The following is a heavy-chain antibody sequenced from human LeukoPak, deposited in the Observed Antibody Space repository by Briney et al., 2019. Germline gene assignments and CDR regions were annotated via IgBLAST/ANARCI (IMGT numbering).Heavy chain of an antibody. J-gene: IGHJ4*02. V-gene: IGHV1-2*02. CDR2: INPNSGGT. D-gene: IGHD1-1*01. CDR1: GYTFTGYY. CDR3: ARVLERRSGDY. Sequence: ASVEVSCKASGYTFTGYYMHCVRQAPGQGLEWMGWINPNSGGTNYAQKFQGRVTMTRDTSISTAYMELSRLRSDDTAVYYCARVLERRSGDYWGQGTLVTVSS.